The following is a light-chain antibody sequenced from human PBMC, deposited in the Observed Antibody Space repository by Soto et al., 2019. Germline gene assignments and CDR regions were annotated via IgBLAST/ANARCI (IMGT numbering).Light chain of an antibody. CDR2: AAS. V-gene: IGKV3D-15*01. J-gene: IGKJ4*01. CDR3: QQYSDWPLT. CDR1: QTIHTP. Sequence: EIVMTQSPATLSVSPGERVTLSCRPSQTIHTPFAWYQQRPGQAPRPLIYAASTRATGIPARFSGNGFGTEFTLTISSLQSEDFAVYYCQQYSDWPLTFGGGTKVEIK.